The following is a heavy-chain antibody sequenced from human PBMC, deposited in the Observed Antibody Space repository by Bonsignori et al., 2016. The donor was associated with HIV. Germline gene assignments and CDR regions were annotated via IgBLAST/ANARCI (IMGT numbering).Heavy chain of an antibody. Sequence: WIRQPPGKGLEWVGRIKSKTDGGTTDYAAPVKGRFTISRDDSKHAVSANEQPETEDTAVYYCTTVVVVGRNWGQGTMVTVSS. V-gene: IGHV3-15*01. D-gene: IGHD2-21*01. J-gene: IGHJ3*01. CDR3: TTVVVVGRN. CDR2: IKSKTDGGTT.